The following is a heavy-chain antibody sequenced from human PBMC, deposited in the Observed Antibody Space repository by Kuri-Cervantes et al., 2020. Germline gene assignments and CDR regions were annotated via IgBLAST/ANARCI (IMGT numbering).Heavy chain of an antibody. D-gene: IGHD2-8*01. J-gene: IGHJ4*02. V-gene: IGHV3-33*01. Sequence: GESLKISCAASGFTFSSYGMHWVRQAPGTGLEWVAVIWYDGSNKYYADSVKGRFTISRDNSKNTLYLQMNSLRAEDTAVYYCARDYTSWMLSRRGLDYWGQGTLVTVSS. CDR2: IWYDGSNK. CDR1: GFTFSSYG. CDR3: ARDYTSWMLSRRGLDY.